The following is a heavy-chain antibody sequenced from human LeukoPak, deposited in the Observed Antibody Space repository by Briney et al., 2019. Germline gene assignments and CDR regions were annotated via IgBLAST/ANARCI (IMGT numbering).Heavy chain of an antibody. CDR3: ARESRGYCTNSVCYTSEHLDY. Sequence: PGRSLRLSCVGSGFTFTNYAMHWVRQAPGKGLEWVAVVFYDGTMQYYIDSVKGRFTISRDNSKNSLYLQMNSLRPEDTAVYFCARESRGYCTNSVCYTSEHLDYWGQGTLVTVSS. J-gene: IGHJ4*02. V-gene: IGHV3-30*04. CDR1: GFTFTNYA. CDR2: VFYDGTMQ. D-gene: IGHD2-8*01.